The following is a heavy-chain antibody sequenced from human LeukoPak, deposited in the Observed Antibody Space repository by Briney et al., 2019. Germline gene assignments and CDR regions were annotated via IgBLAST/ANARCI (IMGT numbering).Heavy chain of an antibody. D-gene: IGHD6-19*01. J-gene: IGHJ4*02. CDR3: ARDLGIGWYMFDY. V-gene: IGHV1-46*01. CDR1: GYTFTSHY. Sequence: ASVKVPCKASGYTFTSHYVHWVRQAPGQGLEWVGRINPSDGSTSYAQKFQGRVPMTWATATGTVYMELSSLRSEDTAMYYCARDLGIGWYMFDYWGQGTLVTVSS. CDR2: INPSDGST.